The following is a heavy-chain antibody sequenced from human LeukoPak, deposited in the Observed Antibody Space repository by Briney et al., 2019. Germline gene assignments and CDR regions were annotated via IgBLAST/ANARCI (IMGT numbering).Heavy chain of an antibody. V-gene: IGHV4-34*01. J-gene: IGHJ5*02. CDR1: GGSFGGYY. CDR2: INHSGST. CDR3: ARHGRTGKINWFDP. Sequence: SETLSLTCAVYGGSFGGYYWGGFRQPPGKGLEWIGEINHSGSTNYNPSLKSRVTISVDTSKNQFSLKLSSVTAADTAVYYCARHGRTGKINWFDPWGQGTLVTVSS. D-gene: IGHD3/OR15-3a*01.